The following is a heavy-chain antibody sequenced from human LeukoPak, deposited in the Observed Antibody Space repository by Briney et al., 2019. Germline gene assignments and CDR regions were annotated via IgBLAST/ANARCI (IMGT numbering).Heavy chain of an antibody. CDR1: GYTFTSYD. CDR3: AREGLLGYCSSTSCSFDY. CDR2: IIPILGIA. D-gene: IGHD2-2*03. Sequence: ASVKVSCKASGYTFTSYDINWVRQAPGQGLEWMGRIIPILGIANYAQKFQGRVTITADKSTSTAYMELSSLRSEDTAVYYGAREGLLGYCSSTSCSFDYWGQGTLVTVSS. V-gene: IGHV1-69*04. J-gene: IGHJ4*02.